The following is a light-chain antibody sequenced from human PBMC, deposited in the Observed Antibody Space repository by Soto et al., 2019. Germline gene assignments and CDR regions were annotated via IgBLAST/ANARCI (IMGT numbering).Light chain of an antibody. CDR2: KAS. Sequence: DIQMTQSPSTLSASVGDRVTITCRASQRISNWLAWYQQKPGKAPKLLIHKASNLESGVPSRFSGSGSGTEFTLTISSLQPEDFATYYCLHYNNFWFGQGTKVDIK. CDR3: LHYNNFW. J-gene: IGKJ1*01. V-gene: IGKV1-5*03. CDR1: QRISNW.